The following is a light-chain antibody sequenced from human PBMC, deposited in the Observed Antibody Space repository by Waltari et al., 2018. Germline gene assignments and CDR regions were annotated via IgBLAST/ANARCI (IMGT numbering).Light chain of an antibody. CDR1: QSRSKRD. CDR3: QQYGSSIVYT. CDR2: VAS. Sequence: RAGQSRSKRDLVCYEQKPGQAPRLRIYVASSRAAGILDRVSGSGSGTEVTLTISRLEPEDFAVYYCQQYGSSIVYTFGQGTKLE. V-gene: IGKV3-20*01. J-gene: IGKJ2*01.